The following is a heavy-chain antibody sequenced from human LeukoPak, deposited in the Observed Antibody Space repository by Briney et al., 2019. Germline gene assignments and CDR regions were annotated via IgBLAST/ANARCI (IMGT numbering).Heavy chain of an antibody. V-gene: IGHV3-30*04. CDR2: ISYDGSNK. CDR1: GFTFSSYA. D-gene: IGHD4-17*01. CDR3: ARNDFGNPDY. Sequence: PGGSLRLSCAASGFTFSSYAMHWVRQAPGKGLEWVAVISYDGSNKYYADSVKGRFTISRDNSKNTLYLQMNSLRAEDTAVYYCARNDFGNPDYWGQGTLVTASS. J-gene: IGHJ4*02.